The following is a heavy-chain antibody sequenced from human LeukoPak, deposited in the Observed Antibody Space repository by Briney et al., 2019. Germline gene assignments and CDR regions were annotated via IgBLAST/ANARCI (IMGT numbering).Heavy chain of an antibody. CDR3: TTAPATALDYFDY. CDR1: GFTFSNAW. Sequence: GGPLRLSCAASGFTFSNAWMSWVRQAPGKGLEWVGRIKSKTDGGTTDYAAPVKGRFTISRDDSKNTLYLQMNSLKTEDTAVYYGTTAPATALDYFDYWGQGTSVTVPS. D-gene: IGHD5-18*01. V-gene: IGHV3-15*01. CDR2: IKSKTDGGTT. J-gene: IGHJ4*02.